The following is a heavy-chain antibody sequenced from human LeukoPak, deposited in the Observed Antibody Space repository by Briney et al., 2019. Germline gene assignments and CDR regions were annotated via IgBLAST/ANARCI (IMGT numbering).Heavy chain of an antibody. CDR3: ARDVVVRGTVLDY. V-gene: IGHV3-21*01. CDR1: GFTFSSYS. D-gene: IGHD2-21*01. Sequence: PGGSLRLSCAASGFTFSSYSMNWVRQAPGKGLKRVSSISSSSSYIYYADSVKGRFTISRDNAKNSLYLQMNSLRAEDTAVYYCARDVVVRGTVLDYWGQGTLVTVSS. CDR2: ISSSSSYI. J-gene: IGHJ4*02.